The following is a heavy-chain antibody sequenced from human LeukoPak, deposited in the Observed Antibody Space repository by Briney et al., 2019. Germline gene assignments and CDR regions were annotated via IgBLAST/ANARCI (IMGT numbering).Heavy chain of an antibody. Sequence: PSETLSLTCTISGGSISSSSYYWGWIRQPPGKGLEWIGNIYYSGSTYYNPSLNSRVTISVDTSKNQFSLKLSSVTAADTAVYYCARHGRKVVPATYDAFDIWGQGTMVTVSS. CDR1: GGSISSSSYY. J-gene: IGHJ3*02. D-gene: IGHD2-2*01. V-gene: IGHV4-39*01. CDR3: ARHGRKVVPATYDAFDI. CDR2: IYYSGST.